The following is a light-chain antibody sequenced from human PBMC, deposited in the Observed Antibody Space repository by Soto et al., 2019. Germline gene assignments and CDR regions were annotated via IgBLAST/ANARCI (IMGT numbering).Light chain of an antibody. Sequence: TQPASVSGSPGQSITISCTGTSSDVGGYDYVSWYQLHPGKAPKLMIFEVSNRPSGVSYRFSGSKSGNTASLTISGLQAEDEAYYFCSSYSISTAYLFGTGTKV. CDR3: SSYSISTAYL. V-gene: IGLV2-14*01. J-gene: IGLJ1*01. CDR2: EVS. CDR1: SSDVGGYDY.